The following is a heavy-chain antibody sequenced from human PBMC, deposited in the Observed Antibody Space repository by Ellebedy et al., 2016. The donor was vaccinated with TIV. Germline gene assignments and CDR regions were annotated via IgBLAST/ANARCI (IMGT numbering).Heavy chain of an antibody. Sequence: SETLSLTCTVSGGSISSHWWSWIRQSPGKGLEWIGHIYYSGSTNYNPSLRSRVTISVDTSQSQFSLKLTSVTAADTAVYYCARAAGESSAVAGLPDVSDIWGQGTMVTVSS. CDR1: GGSISSHW. J-gene: IGHJ3*02. D-gene: IGHD6-19*01. V-gene: IGHV4-59*11. CDR3: ARAAGESSAVAGLPDVSDI. CDR2: IYYSGST.